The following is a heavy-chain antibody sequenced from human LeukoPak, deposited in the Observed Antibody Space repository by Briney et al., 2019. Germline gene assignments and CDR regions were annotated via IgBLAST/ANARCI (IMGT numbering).Heavy chain of an antibody. CDR2: IYSGGNT. CDR3: AKDRWGAVASFDY. Sequence: GGSLRLSCAASGFAVSSDYMSWVRQAPGKGLEWVSVIYSGGNTYYADSVKGRFTISRDNSKNMLYLQMNSLGTEDTAVYYCAKDRWGAVASFDYWGQGTLVTVSS. D-gene: IGHD6-19*01. CDR1: GFAVSSDY. V-gene: IGHV3-53*05. J-gene: IGHJ4*02.